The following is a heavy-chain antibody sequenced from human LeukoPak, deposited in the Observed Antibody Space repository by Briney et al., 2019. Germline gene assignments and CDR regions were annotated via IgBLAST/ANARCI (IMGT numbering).Heavy chain of an antibody. Sequence: QPGRSLRLSCAASGFTFDDYAMHWVRQAPGKGLEWVSGISWNSGSIGYADSVKGRFTISRDNAKNSLYLQMNSLRAEDTALYYCAKARIAATIYPKEVNFDYWGQGTLVTVSS. J-gene: IGHJ4*02. CDR2: ISWNSGSI. CDR1: GFTFDDYA. CDR3: AKARIAATIYPKEVNFDY. V-gene: IGHV3-9*01. D-gene: IGHD5-12*01.